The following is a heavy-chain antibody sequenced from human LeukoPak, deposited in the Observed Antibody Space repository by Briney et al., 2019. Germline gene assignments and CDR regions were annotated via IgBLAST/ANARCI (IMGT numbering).Heavy chain of an antibody. CDR2: ITSSGGIT. Sequence: GGSLRLSCAASGFTFNSHEMHWVRQAPGKGLEWVSYITSSGGITYYADSVKGRFTVSRDNAKNSLFLQMNSLRAEDTATYYCAGEGNCGGDCYQGSWFDPWGQGTLVTVSS. V-gene: IGHV3-48*03. J-gene: IGHJ5*02. D-gene: IGHD2-21*02. CDR1: GFTFNSHE. CDR3: AGEGNCGGDCYQGSWFDP.